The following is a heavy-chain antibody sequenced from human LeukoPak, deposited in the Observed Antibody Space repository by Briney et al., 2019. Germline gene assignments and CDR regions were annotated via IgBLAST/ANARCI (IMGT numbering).Heavy chain of an antibody. CDR3: ARGVHSPDY. J-gene: IGHJ4*02. CDR2: IYHSGST. V-gene: IGHV4-38-2*02. D-gene: IGHD1-26*01. CDR1: GYSISSGYY. Sequence: SETLSLTCTVSGYSISSGYYWGWIRQPPGKGLEWIGEIYHSGSTNYNPSLKSRVTISVDKSKNQFSLKLSSVTAADTAVYYCARGVHSPDYWGQGTLVTVSS.